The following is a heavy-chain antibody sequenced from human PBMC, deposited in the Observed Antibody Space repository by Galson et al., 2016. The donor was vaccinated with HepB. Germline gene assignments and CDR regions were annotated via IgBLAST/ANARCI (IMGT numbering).Heavy chain of an antibody. Sequence: SLRLSCAASGFTFRTHWMHWVRQTPGKGLVWVSRINPEETTTTYADSVKGRFTVSRDNAKSTLYPQMNSLRAEDTAVYYCARGGYEPFDDWGQGTLVTVSS. J-gene: IGHJ4*02. CDR3: ARGGYEPFDD. CDR1: GFTFRTHW. V-gene: IGHV3-74*03. D-gene: IGHD5-12*01. CDR2: INPEETTT.